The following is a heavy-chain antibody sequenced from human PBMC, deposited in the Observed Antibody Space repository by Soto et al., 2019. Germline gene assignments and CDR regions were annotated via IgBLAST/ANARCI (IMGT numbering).Heavy chain of an antibody. J-gene: IGHJ3*02. CDR3: AKDRIVGATGWLNAFDI. CDR1: GFTFSSYA. Sequence: GSLRLSCAASGFTFSSYAMSWVRQAPGKGLEWVSAISGSGGSTYYADSVKGRFTISRDNSKNTLYLQMNSLRAEDTAVYYCAKDRIVGATGWLNAFDIWGQGTMVTVSS. CDR2: ISGSGGST. V-gene: IGHV3-23*01. D-gene: IGHD1-26*01.